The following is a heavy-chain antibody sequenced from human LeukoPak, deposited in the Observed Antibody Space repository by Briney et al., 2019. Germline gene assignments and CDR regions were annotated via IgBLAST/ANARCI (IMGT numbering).Heavy chain of an antibody. J-gene: IGHJ4*02. CDR3: ARWFRCSGGSCYTRGRYYFDY. D-gene: IGHD2-15*01. V-gene: IGHV4-39*07. CDR2: IYYSGST. CDR1: GGSISSGGYY. Sequence: SETLSLTCSVSGGSISSGGYYWAWIRQPPGKGLEWIGTIYYSGSTYYNPSLKSRVTISVDTSKNQFSLKLSSVTAADTAVYYCARWFRCSGGSCYTRGRYYFDYWGQGTLVTVSS.